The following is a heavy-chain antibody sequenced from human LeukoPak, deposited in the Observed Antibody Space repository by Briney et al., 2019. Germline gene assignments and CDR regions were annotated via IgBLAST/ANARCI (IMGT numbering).Heavy chain of an antibody. V-gene: IGHV4-34*01. CDR1: GGSFSGYY. CDR2: INHSGST. D-gene: IGHD3-22*01. J-gene: IGHJ4*02. CDR3: ARERYYDSSGYLY. Sequence: SETLSLTCAVYGGSFSGYYWSWIRQPPGKGLEWIGEINHSGSTNYNPSLKNRVTISVDTSKNQFSLKLSSVTAADTAVYYCARERYYDSSGYLYWGQGTLVTVSS.